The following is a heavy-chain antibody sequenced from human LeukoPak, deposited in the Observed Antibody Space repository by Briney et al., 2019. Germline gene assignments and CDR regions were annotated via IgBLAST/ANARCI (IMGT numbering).Heavy chain of an antibody. CDR3: ARDRGKFDY. CDR2: ISSSSSYI. V-gene: IGHV3-21*01. D-gene: IGHD6-25*01. CDR1: GFTFSTYT. J-gene: IGHJ4*01. Sequence: GGSLRLSCAASGFTFSTYTMNWIRQAPAKGLEWVSSISSSSSYIYYADSVKGRFTISRDNAKNSLYLQMNSLRAEDTAVYYCARDRGKFDYWGHGTLVTVSS.